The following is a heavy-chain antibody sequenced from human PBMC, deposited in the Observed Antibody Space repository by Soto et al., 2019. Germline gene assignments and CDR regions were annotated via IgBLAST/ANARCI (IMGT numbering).Heavy chain of an antibody. CDR1: GFTFSSYG. Sequence: EVQLLESGGGLVQPGGSLRLSCAASGFTFSSYGMSWVRQAPGKGLEWVSGISGSGGSTYYADSVKGRFTISRDNPKITLYLQMNSLRAEDTAVYYCAKEGRYSSSRGYFDYWGQGTLVTVSS. J-gene: IGHJ4*02. D-gene: IGHD6-13*01. V-gene: IGHV3-23*01. CDR3: AKEGRYSSSRGYFDY. CDR2: ISGSGGST.